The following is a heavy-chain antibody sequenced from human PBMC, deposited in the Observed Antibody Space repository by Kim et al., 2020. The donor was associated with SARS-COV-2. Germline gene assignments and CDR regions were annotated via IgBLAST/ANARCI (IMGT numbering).Heavy chain of an antibody. D-gene: IGHD5-18*01. CDR3: VRGGYTNWFDP. Sequence: GGSLRLSCTASGFTFSDYYMSWIRQAPGKGLEWVSYISSSSDYTKYADSVRGRFTISRDTAKNSLYLQMDNLRDEETAVFYCVRGGYTNWFDPWGQGTLVTVSS. J-gene: IGHJ5*02. V-gene: IGHV3-11*06. CDR1: GFTFSDYY. CDR2: ISSSSDYT.